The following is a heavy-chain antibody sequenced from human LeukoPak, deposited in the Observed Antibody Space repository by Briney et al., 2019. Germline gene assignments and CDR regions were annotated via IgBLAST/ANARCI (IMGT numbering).Heavy chain of an antibody. CDR1: GYTFTSYG. CDR3: ARLRQYSGYVDY. CDR2: ISAYNGNT. V-gene: IGHV1-18*01. J-gene: IGHJ4*02. Sequence: ASVKVSCKASGYTFTSYGISWVRQAPGQGLEWMGWISAYNGNTNYAQKLQGRVTITADESTSTAYMELSSLRSEDTAVYYCARLRQYSGYVDYWGQGTLVTVSS. D-gene: IGHD5-12*01.